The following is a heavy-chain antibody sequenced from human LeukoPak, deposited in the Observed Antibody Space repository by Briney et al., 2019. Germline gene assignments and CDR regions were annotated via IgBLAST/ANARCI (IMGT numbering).Heavy chain of an antibody. CDR1: GGTFSSYA. CDR3: ATDYGDYIMDY. V-gene: IGHV1-69*04. D-gene: IGHD4-17*01. CDR2: IIPILGIA. J-gene: IGHJ4*02. Sequence: VASVKVSCKTSGGTFSSYAISWARQAPGQGLEWMGRIIPILGIANYAQKFQGRVTITADKSTSTAYMELSSLRSEGTAVYYCATDYGDYIMDYWGQGTLVTVSS.